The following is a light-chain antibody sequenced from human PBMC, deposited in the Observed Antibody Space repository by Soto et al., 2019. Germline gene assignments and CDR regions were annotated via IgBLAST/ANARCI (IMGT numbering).Light chain of an antibody. V-gene: IGLV2-23*01. CDR3: RSYGDNLTYVV. CDR2: EAR. Sequence: QSALTQPPSVSGSPGQSVTLSCTGSSTNLGRYNVVSWYQQLPGAAPKLVIFEARNRPSGVSDRFSGSKSGTTASLAISGLQAEDEADYYCRSYGDNLTYVVFGGGTKLTVL. CDR1: STNLGRYNV. J-gene: IGLJ2*01.